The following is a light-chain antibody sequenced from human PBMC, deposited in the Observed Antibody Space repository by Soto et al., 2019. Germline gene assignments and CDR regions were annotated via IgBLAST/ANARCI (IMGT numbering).Light chain of an antibody. CDR3: SSYAGSSNV. J-gene: IGLJ1*01. V-gene: IGLV2-8*01. CDR2: EVN. CDR1: SSDGGGYNY. Sequence: QSVLTQPPSASGSPGQSVAISCTGTSSDGGGYNYVSWDQQHPGKAPKLMIYEVNKRPSGVPDRFSGSKSCTTASLTVSGAQAEDEADYYCSSYAGSSNVLGTGTKVTVL.